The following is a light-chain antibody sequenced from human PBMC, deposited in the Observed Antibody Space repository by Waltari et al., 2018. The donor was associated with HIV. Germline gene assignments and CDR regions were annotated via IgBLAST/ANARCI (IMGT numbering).Light chain of an antibody. CDR2: EDD. CDR3: QSSDRTNQV. Sequence: NFMLTQPHSVSESPGKTVTISCTRTSGSITSNHVQWFQRLPGGSPTTVIYEDDQRPSGVPGRFSGSIDSSSNSASLTISGLKPEDEADYYCQSSDRTNQVFGGGTKLTVL. V-gene: IGLV6-57*01. J-gene: IGLJ3*02. CDR1: SGSITSNH.